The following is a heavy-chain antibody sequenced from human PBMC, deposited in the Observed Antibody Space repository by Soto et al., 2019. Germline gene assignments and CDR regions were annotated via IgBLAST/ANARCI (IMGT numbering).Heavy chain of an antibody. D-gene: IGHD2-15*01. CDR3: ARARMPHYFDY. CDR2: IYHSGST. CDR1: GGSITSVDSY. J-gene: IGHJ4*02. V-gene: IGHV4-30-4*01. Sequence: QVQLQESGPGQVKTSQTLSLTCTVSGGSITSVDSYWSWIRQSPGKGLEWIGFIYHSGSTYYNPSLKSRLTISIDTSKNQFSLNLSSVTAADTAVYYCARARMPHYFDYWGQGTLVAAAS.